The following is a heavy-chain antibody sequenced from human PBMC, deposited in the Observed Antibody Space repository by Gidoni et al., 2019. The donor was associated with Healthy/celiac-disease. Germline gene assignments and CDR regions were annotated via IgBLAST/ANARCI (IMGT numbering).Heavy chain of an antibody. CDR2: IYYSGST. CDR3: AREGEFWSGYHYYGMDV. D-gene: IGHD3-3*01. Sequence: QLQLQESGPGLVKPSQTLSLTCPVSGGSIRRGGYYWSWIRQHPGKGLEWIGYIYYSGSTYYNPSLKSRVTISVDTSKNQFSLKLSSVTAADMAVYYCAREGEFWSGYHYYGMDVWGQGTTVTVSS. CDR1: GGSIRRGGYY. J-gene: IGHJ6*02. V-gene: IGHV4-31*03.